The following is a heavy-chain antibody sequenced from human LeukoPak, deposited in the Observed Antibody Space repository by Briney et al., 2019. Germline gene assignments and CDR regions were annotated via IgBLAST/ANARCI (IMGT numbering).Heavy chain of an antibody. D-gene: IGHD4-17*01. CDR3: ARDYGDYAVYFDY. Sequence: PGGSLRLSCAASGFTFSSYSMNWVRQAPGKGLEWVSSISSSSSYIYYADSVKGRFTISRDNAKNSLYLQMNSLRAEDTAVYYSARDYGDYAVYFDYWGQGTLVTVSS. CDR2: ISSSSSYI. J-gene: IGHJ4*02. CDR1: GFTFSSYS. V-gene: IGHV3-21*01.